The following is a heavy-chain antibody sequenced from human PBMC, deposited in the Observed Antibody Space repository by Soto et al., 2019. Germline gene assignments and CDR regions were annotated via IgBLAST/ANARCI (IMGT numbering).Heavy chain of an antibody. V-gene: IGHV1-69*01. J-gene: IGHJ6*02. CDR2: IIPIFGTA. D-gene: IGHD2-15*01. Sequence: QVQLVQSGAEVKKPGSSVKVSCKASGGTFSSYAISWVRQAPGQGLEWMGGIIPIFGTANYAQKFQGRVTLTADESTSTAYMELSSLRSEDTAVYYCARTEVVAATYYYYYGMDVWGQGTTVTVSS. CDR3: ARTEVVAATYYYYYGMDV. CDR1: GGTFSSYA.